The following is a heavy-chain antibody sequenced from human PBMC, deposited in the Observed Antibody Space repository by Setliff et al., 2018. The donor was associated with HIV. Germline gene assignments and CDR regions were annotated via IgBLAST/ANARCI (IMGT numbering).Heavy chain of an antibody. CDR1: GGAIDDINW. V-gene: IGHV4-4*02. D-gene: IGHD6-19*01. CDR2: IYYSGST. J-gene: IGHJ4*02. Sequence: PSETLSLTCAVSGGAIDDINWWNWVRQSPGKGLEWIGYIYYSGSTNYNPSLKSRVTISVDTSKNQFSLKLSSVTAADTAVYYCARVGLGTGYSSGWYPPLYYFDYWGQGTLVTVSS. CDR3: ARVGLGTGYSSGWYPPLYYFDY.